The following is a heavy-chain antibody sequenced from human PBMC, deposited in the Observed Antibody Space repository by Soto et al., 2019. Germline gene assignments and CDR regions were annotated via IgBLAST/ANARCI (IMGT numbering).Heavy chain of an antibody. V-gene: IGHV4-38-2*01. D-gene: IGHD3-3*01. CDR1: GYSISSGYY. Sequence: KTSETLSLTCAVSGYSISSGYYWGWIRQPPGKGLEWIGSIYHSGSTYYNPSLKSRVTISVDTSKNQSSLKLSSVTAADTAVYYCARAAVLRFFEWLPYYYGMDVWGQGTTGTVSS. CDR3: ARAAVLRFFEWLPYYYGMDV. CDR2: IYHSGST. J-gene: IGHJ6*02.